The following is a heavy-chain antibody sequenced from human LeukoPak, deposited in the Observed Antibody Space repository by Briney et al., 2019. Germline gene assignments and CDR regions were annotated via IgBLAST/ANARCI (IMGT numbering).Heavy chain of an antibody. Sequence: PSQTLSLTCTVSGGSISSGGYSWSWIRQHPGKGLEWIGYIYYSGSTHYNPSLKSRVTISVDTSKNQFSLKLSSVTAADTAVYYCAREASIAAAGTYFDYWGQGTLVTVSS. V-gene: IGHV4-31*03. CDR2: IYYSGST. D-gene: IGHD6-13*01. J-gene: IGHJ4*02. CDR3: AREASIAAAGTYFDY. CDR1: GGSISSGGYS.